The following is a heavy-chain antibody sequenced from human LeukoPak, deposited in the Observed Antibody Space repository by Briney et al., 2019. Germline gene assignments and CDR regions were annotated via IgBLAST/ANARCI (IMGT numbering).Heavy chain of an antibody. CDR2: ISSSSSYI. D-gene: IGHD3-9*01. CDR3: AKDSGGYYDILTGCFDY. CDR1: GFTFSSYS. J-gene: IGHJ4*02. Sequence: GGSLRLSCAASGFTFSSYSMNWVRQAPGKGLEWVSSISSSSSYIYYADSVKGRFTISRDNSKNTLYLQMNSLRAEDTAVYYCAKDSGGYYDILTGCFDYWGQGTLVTVSS. V-gene: IGHV3-21*01.